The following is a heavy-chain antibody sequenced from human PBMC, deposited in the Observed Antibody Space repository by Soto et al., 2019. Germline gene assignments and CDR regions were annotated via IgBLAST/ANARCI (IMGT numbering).Heavy chain of an antibody. D-gene: IGHD2-2*01. Sequence: ASVKVSCKVSGYTLTELSMHWVRLAPGKGLEWMGGFDPEDGETIYAQKFQGRVTMTEDTSTGTAYMELSSLRSEDTAVYYCATATSRICSSTSCYRAGFDPWGQGTLVTVSS. CDR1: GYTLTELS. J-gene: IGHJ5*02. V-gene: IGHV1-24*01. CDR3: ATATSRICSSTSCYRAGFDP. CDR2: FDPEDGET.